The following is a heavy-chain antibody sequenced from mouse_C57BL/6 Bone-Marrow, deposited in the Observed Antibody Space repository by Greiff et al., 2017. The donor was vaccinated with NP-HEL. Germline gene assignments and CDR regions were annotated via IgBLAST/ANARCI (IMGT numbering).Heavy chain of an antibody. CDR1: GFNIKDDY. D-gene: IGHD1-1*01. CDR2: IDPENGDT. Sequence: EVQLQQSGAELVRPGASVKLSCTASGFNIKDDYMHWVKQRPEQGLEWIGWIDPENGDTAYASKFQGKATITADTSSNTAYLQLSSLTSEDTAVYYCTLYYYGSSYWYFDVWGTGTTVTVSS. J-gene: IGHJ1*03. CDR3: TLYYYGSSYWYFDV. V-gene: IGHV14-4*01.